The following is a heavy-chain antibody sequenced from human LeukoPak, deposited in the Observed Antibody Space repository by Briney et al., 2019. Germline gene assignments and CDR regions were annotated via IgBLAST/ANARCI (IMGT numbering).Heavy chain of an antibody. CDR2: ISAYNGNT. J-gene: IGHJ4*02. Sequence: ASVKVSCKASGYTFTSYGISWVRQAPGQGLEWMGWISAYNGNTNYAQKLQGRVTMTTDTSTSTAYMELRSLRYDDTAVYYCARDSLTGTTWDPFDYWGQGTLVTVSS. V-gene: IGHV1-18*01. D-gene: IGHD1-20*01. CDR1: GYTFTSYG. CDR3: ARDSLTGTTWDPFDY.